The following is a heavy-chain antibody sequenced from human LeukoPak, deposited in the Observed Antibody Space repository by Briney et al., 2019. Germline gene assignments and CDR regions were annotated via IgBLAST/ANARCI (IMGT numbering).Heavy chain of an antibody. J-gene: IGHJ3*02. CDR3: ASSRIVGATDAFDI. CDR2: ISPGDSDT. CDR1: GYSFTNNW. V-gene: IGHV5-51*01. Sequence: TGESLKISCKGSGYSFTNNWIGWVRQMPGKGLEWMGIISPGDSDTKYSPSFQGQVTISADKSITTAYLQWSSLKASDTAMYYCASSRIVGATDAFDIWGQGTMVTVSS. D-gene: IGHD1-26*01.